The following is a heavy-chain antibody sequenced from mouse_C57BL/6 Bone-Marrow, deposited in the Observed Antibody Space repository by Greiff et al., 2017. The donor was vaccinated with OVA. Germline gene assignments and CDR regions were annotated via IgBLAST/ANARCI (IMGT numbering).Heavy chain of an antibody. D-gene: IGHD1-1*01. CDR3: ARPRSYYYGSSPFDY. CDR2: IDPSDSYT. J-gene: IGHJ2*01. Sequence: QVQLQQSGAELVRPGTSVKLSCKASGYTFTSYWMHWVKQRPGQGLEWIGVIDPSDSYTNYNQKFKGKATLTVDTSSSTAYMQLSSLTSEDSAVYYCARPRSYYYGSSPFDYWGQGTTLTVSS. CDR1: GYTFTSYW. V-gene: IGHV1-59*01.